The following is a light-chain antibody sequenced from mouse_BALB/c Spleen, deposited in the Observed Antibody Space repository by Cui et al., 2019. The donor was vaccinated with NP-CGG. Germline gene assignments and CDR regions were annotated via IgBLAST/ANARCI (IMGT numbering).Light chain of an antibody. CDR1: TVAVTTSNY. V-gene: IGLV1*01. J-gene: IGLJ1*01. Sequence: QAVVIQESASTTSPGETVTLTCRSSTVAVTTSNYANWVQEKPDHLFTGLIGGTNNRVPGVPARFSGSLIGDKAALTITGAQTEDEAIYFCSLWYSNHWVFGGGTKLTVL. CDR3: SLWYSNHWV. CDR2: GTN.